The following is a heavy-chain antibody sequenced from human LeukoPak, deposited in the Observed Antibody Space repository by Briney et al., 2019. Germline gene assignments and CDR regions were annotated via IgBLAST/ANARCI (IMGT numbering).Heavy chain of an antibody. Sequence: GASVKVSCKASGYTFTSYDINWLRQATGQGLEWMGWMNPNSGNTGYAQKFQGRVTITRNTSISTAYMEQSSLRSEDTAVYYCARGYLGAVAGTWDYWGQGTLVTVSS. D-gene: IGHD6-19*01. CDR3: ARGYLGAVAGTWDY. CDR2: MNPNSGNT. V-gene: IGHV1-8*03. J-gene: IGHJ4*02. CDR1: GYTFTSYD.